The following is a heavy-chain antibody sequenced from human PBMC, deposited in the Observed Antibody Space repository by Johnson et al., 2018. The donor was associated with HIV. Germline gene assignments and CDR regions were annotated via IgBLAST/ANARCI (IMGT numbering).Heavy chain of an antibody. Sequence: EMQLVESGGGLVHPGGSLRLSCAASGFTVTTKYMSWVRQAPGKGLEWVSVIYSGGSTYYADSVKGRFTISRDDSKNTLYLQMNSLRVEDTAVYYCASEVRGVLDIWGQGTMVTVSS. CDR2: IYSGGST. CDR1: GFTVTTKY. J-gene: IGHJ3*02. V-gene: IGHV3-66*01. D-gene: IGHD3-10*01. CDR3: ASEVRGVLDI.